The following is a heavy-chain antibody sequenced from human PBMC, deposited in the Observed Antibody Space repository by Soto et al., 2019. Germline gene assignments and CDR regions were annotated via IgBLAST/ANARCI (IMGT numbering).Heavy chain of an antibody. V-gene: IGHV3-53*01. J-gene: IGHJ3*01. CDR2: LYDVDGS. Sequence: DVHLAESGGGLIQTGETLPVSCADFGITISGKKYVAWFRQSPGTGLEWVSALYDVDGSFYADSVTGRFTTSSDSSKTTVYLQMNDLRPDDTAVYYCATWHEREHAFDVWGQGTTVTISS. D-gene: IGHD1-1*01. CDR1: GITISGKKY. CDR3: ATWHEREHAFDV.